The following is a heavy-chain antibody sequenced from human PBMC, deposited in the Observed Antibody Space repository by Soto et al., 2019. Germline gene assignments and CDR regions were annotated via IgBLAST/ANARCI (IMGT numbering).Heavy chain of an antibody. J-gene: IGHJ4*02. CDR3: ARVLVVTPVPYFDY. V-gene: IGHV3-74*01. CDR2: INSDGSST. Sequence: PGESLRLSCAASGFSFSSKLMHWFRQAPGKGLVWVSRINSDGSSTSYADSVKGRFTISRDNAKNTLYLQMNSLRAEDTAVYYCARVLVVTPVPYFDYWGQGTLVTVSS. D-gene: IGHD2-21*01. CDR1: GFSFSSKL.